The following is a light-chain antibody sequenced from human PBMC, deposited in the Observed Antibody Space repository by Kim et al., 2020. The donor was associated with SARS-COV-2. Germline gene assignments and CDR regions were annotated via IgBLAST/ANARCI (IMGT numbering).Light chain of an antibody. J-gene: IGLJ2*01. CDR1: SLRSYY. CDR2: GRN. V-gene: IGLV3-19*01. CDR3: QSRDSGGNVL. Sequence: SSELTQDPVVSVALGQTVRITCQGDSLRSYYATWYQQRPRQAPVLVIYGRNNRPSGIPDRFSGSSSGNTASLTISGAQAEDEADFYCQSRDSGGNVLFGGGTKLTVL.